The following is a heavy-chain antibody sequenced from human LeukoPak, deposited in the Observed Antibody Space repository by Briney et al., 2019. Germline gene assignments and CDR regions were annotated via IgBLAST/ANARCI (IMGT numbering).Heavy chain of an antibody. V-gene: IGHV4-4*07. CDR3: AAGYSSSWFHAFDI. CDR1: GGSISSYY. D-gene: IGHD6-13*01. Sequence: SETLSLTCTVSGGSISSYYWSWIRQPAGKGLEWIGRIYTSGSTNYNPSLKSRVTMSVDTSKNQFSLKLSSVTAADTAVYYCAAGYSSSWFHAFDIWGQGTTVTVSS. CDR2: IYTSGST. J-gene: IGHJ3*02.